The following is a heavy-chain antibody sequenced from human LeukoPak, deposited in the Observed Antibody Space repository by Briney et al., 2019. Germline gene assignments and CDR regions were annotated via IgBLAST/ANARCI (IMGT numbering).Heavy chain of an antibody. CDR3: ATELYYYDSSGYFDY. J-gene: IGHJ4*02. CDR2: IYTSGST. Sequence: SETLSLTCTVSGGSISSYYWSWIRQPAGKGLEWIGRIYTSGSTNYNPSLKSRVTMSVDTSKSQFPLKLSSVTAADTAVYYCATELYYYDSSGYFDYWGQGTLVTVSS. D-gene: IGHD3-22*01. CDR1: GGSISSYY. V-gene: IGHV4-4*07.